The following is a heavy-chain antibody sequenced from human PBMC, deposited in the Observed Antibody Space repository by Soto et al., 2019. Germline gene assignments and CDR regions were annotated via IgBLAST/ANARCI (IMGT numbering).Heavy chain of an antibody. CDR3: ARGCLLMTSSNY. V-gene: IGHV1-8*01. D-gene: IGHD2-2*01. CDR2: MNPNSGNT. J-gene: IGHJ4*01. Sequence: QVQLVQSGAEVKKPGASVKVSCKASGYTFTSYDINWVRQDTGQGLEWMGWMNPNSGNTGYAQKFHGRVTITRNTSIRTAYMELSSLRSEDTAVYYCARGCLLMTSSNYWGHGTLVPVYS. CDR1: GYTFTSYD.